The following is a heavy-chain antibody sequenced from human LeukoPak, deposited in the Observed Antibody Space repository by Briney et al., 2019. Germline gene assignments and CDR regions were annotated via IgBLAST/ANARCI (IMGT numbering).Heavy chain of an antibody. V-gene: IGHV3-23*01. CDR3: AKSSNWTVFDF. CDR1: GFTFSSFA. Sequence: GGSLRLSCAASGFTFSSFAMSWVRQTPGKGLEWVSAISAGGTTTYYADSVKGRFTISRDKSKNTLYLQMNSLRAEDTAVFYCAKSSNWTVFDFRGQRTQVTVSS. D-gene: IGHD1-20*01. J-gene: IGHJ4*02. CDR2: ISAGGTTT.